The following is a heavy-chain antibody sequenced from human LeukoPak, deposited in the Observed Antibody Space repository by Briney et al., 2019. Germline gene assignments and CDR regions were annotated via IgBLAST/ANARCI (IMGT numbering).Heavy chain of an antibody. CDR3: AKAGGIAAAGTRRRAFDI. J-gene: IGHJ3*02. CDR1: GFTFDDYA. CDR2: ISWNSGSI. D-gene: IGHD6-13*01. Sequence: GGSLRLSCAASGFTFDDYAMHWVRQAPGKGLEWVSGISWNSGSIGYADSVKGRFTISRDNAKNSLYLQMYSLRAEDTALYYCAKAGGIAAAGTRRRAFDIWGQGTMVTVSS. V-gene: IGHV3-9*01.